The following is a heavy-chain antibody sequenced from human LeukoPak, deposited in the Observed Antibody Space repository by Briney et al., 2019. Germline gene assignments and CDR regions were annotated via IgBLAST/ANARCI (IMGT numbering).Heavy chain of an antibody. Sequence: PGGSLRLSCAAPGFTFSSYWMHWVRQVPGKGLVWVSRINSDGSSITYADSVKCRFTISRDNARNTLYLQMNSLRVEDTAVYYCVREGRVSGYDFDCWGQGTLVTVSS. CDR3: VREGRVSGYDFDC. V-gene: IGHV3-74*03. J-gene: IGHJ4*02. D-gene: IGHD5-12*01. CDR2: INSDGSSI. CDR1: GFTFSSYW.